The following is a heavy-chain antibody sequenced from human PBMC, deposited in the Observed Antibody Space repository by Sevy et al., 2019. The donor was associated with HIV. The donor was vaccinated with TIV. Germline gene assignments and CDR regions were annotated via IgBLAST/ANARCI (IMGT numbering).Heavy chain of an antibody. CDR2: ISAYNGNT. D-gene: IGHD2-15*01. J-gene: IGHJ4*02. CDR3: ARDMGRYCSGGSCYLGYY. CDR1: GYTFTSYG. V-gene: IGHV1-18*01. Sequence: ASVKVSCKASGYTFTSYGISWVRQAPGQGLEWMGWISAYNGNTNYAQKLQGRVTMTTDTSTGTAYMELRSLRSDDTAVYYCARDMGRYCSGGSCYLGYYWGQGTLVTVSS.